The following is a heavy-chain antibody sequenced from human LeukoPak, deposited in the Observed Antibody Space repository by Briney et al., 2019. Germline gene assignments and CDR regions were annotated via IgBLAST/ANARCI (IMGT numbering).Heavy chain of an antibody. CDR1: GFYVNTYE. J-gene: IGHJ4*02. V-gene: IGHV3-48*03. CDR2: INGGASTM. Sequence: GGSLRLSCAASGFYVNTYEMHWVRQAPGKGLEWVSYINGGASTMNYADSVWCRFTISRDDAQNSVHLQMNSLRDEDTAVYYCVRGRLLRSTKYFDYWGQGALVTVSS. CDR3: VRGRLLRSTKYFDY. D-gene: IGHD2-15*01.